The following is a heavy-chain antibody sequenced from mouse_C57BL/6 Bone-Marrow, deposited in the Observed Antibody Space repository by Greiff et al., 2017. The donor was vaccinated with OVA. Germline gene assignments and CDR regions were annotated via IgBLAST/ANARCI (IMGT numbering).Heavy chain of an antibody. V-gene: IGHV1-74*01. J-gene: IGHJ4*01. Sequence: VQLQQPGAELVKPGASVKVSCKASGYTFTSYWMHWVKQRPGQGLEWIGRIHPSDSDTNYNQKFKGKATLTVDKSSSTAYMQLSILTSEDSAVYYCAIREFITTVEDYAMDYWGQGTSVTVSS. CDR1: GYTFTSYW. CDR3: AIREFITTVEDYAMDY. D-gene: IGHD1-1*01. CDR2: IHPSDSDT.